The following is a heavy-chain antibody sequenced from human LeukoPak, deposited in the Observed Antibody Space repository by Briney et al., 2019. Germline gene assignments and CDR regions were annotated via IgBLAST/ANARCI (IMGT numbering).Heavy chain of an antibody. V-gene: IGHV3-7*01. D-gene: IGHD2-2*01. CDR3: ARPRGCGSSRCNNFDY. CDR1: GFTFSNSW. CDR2: INQDGSEI. Sequence: GGSLRLSCVASGFTFSNSWMSWVRQAPGMGPEWVGNINQDGSEIYYVDSVKGRFTISRDNAKNSLYLQMNRLRAEDTAVYYCARPRGCGSSRCNNFDYWGQGTLVTVSS. J-gene: IGHJ4*02.